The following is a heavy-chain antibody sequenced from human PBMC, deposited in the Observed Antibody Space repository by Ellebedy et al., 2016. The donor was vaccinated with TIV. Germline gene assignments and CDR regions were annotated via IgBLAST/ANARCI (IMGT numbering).Heavy chain of an antibody. V-gene: IGHV1-18*04. CDR3: ARDLQFGRYYESSGYLGGDAFDI. Sequence: ASVKVSXKAFGFLFTNYGFSWVRQAPGQGLEWMGWISGYNGNRNYAQKVQGRVSMTTDTSTSTAYLELRSLRSDDTAVYYCARDLQFGRYYESSGYLGGDAFDIWGQGTMVTVSS. J-gene: IGHJ3*02. CDR2: ISGYNGNR. CDR1: GFLFTNYG. D-gene: IGHD3-22*01.